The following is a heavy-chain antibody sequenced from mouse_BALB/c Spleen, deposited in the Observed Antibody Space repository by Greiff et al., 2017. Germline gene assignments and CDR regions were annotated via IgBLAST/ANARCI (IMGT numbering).Heavy chain of an antibody. Sequence: EVHLVESGGGLVQPKGSLKLSCAASGFTFNTYAMNWVRQAPGKGLEWVARIRSKSNNYATYYADSVKDRFTISRDDSQSMLYLQMNNLKTEDTAMYYCVRPYRYDASWFAYWGQGTLVTVSA. J-gene: IGHJ3*01. D-gene: IGHD2-14*01. CDR3: VRPYRYDASWFAY. CDR1: GFTFNTYA. CDR2: IRSKSNNYAT. V-gene: IGHV10-1*02.